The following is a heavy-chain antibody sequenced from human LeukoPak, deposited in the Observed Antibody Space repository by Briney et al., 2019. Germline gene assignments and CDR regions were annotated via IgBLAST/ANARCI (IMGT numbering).Heavy chain of an antibody. J-gene: IGHJ4*02. CDR3: ARAATTRGIHDY. CDR2: INHSGST. Sequence: SETLSLTCAVYGGSFSGYYWSWIRQPPGKGLEWIGEINHSGSTNYNPSLKSRVTISVDTSKNQFSPKLSSVTAADTAVYYCARAATTRGIHDYWGQGTLVTVSS. D-gene: IGHD5-12*01. V-gene: IGHV4-34*01. CDR1: GGSFSGYY.